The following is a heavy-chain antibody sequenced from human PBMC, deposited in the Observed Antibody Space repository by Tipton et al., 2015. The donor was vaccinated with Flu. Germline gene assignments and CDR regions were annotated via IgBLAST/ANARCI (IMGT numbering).Heavy chain of an antibody. Sequence: TLSLTCIVSGDSISSTIYYWGWIRQPPGKGLEWIGNIYHTGSTYYNPSLRSRVTILVDRSKNQFSLKLSFVTAADTAVYYCARRDYSNYVSVPKNWFDSWGQGILVTVSS. J-gene: IGHJ5*01. CDR3: ARRDYSNYVSVPKNWFDS. V-gene: IGHV4-39*07. CDR2: IYHTGST. CDR1: GDSISSTIYY. D-gene: IGHD4-11*01.